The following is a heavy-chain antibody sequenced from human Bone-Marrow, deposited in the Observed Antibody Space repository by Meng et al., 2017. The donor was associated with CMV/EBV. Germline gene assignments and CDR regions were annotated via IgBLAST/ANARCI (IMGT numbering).Heavy chain of an antibody. Sequence: GESLKISCAASGFTFNDAWMNWVRQAPGKGLEWVGCIKAKGDGGTADYAAPVRGRFTISRDDSKNALYLQASSLKTEDSGVYYCTASIKGPGAVGWFDPWGQGTLVTVSS. V-gene: IGHV3-15*01. D-gene: IGHD1-14*01. CDR2: IKAKGDGGTA. J-gene: IGHJ5*02. CDR1: GFTFNDAW. CDR3: TASIKGPGAVGWFDP.